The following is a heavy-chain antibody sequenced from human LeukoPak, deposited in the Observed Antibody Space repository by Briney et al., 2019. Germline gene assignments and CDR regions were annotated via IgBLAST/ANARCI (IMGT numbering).Heavy chain of an antibody. CDR3: ARDGGRLQTQESAINVY. J-gene: IGHJ4*02. Sequence: ASVNVSCKPSGYGFHNYGITWVRPAPGHGLEWMGLNCGHDERKEYAQKFQGRVTMSTDKSTSTGSMELRRLTYGDPGVYYCARDGGRLQTQESAINVYWGQGTLVTVSS. V-gene: IGHV1-18*01. CDR2: NCGHDERK. D-gene: IGHD2-21*01. CDR1: GYGFHNYG.